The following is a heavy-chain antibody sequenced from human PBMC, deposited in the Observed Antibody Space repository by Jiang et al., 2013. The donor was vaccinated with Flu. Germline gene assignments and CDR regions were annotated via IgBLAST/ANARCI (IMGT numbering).Heavy chain of an antibody. CDR1: YW. CDR3: ARSYYDILYAFDI. J-gene: IGHJ3*02. V-gene: IGHV5-51*01. D-gene: IGHD3-9*01. Sequence: YWIGWVRQMPGKGLEWMGIIYPGDSDTRYSPSFQGQVTISADKSISTAYLQWSSLKASDTAMYYCARSYYDILYAFDIWGQGTMVTVSS. CDR2: IYPGDSDT.